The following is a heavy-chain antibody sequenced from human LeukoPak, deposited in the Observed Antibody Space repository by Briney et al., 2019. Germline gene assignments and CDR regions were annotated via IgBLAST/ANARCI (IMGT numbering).Heavy chain of an antibody. D-gene: IGHD3-10*01. CDR1: GYTFTGYY. J-gene: IGHJ4*02. V-gene: IGHV1-2*02. CDR2: INPNSGGT. CDR3: ARGPRITMVRGVITFDY. Sequence: ASVKVSCKASGYTFTGYYMHWVRRAPGQGLEWMGWINPNSGGTNYAQKFQGRVTMTRDTSISTAYMELSRLRSDDTAVYYCARGPRITMVRGVITFDYWGQGTLVTVSS.